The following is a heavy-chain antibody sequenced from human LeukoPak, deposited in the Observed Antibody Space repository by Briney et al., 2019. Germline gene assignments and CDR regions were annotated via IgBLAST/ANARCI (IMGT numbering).Heavy chain of an antibody. D-gene: IGHD3-16*02. Sequence: ASVKVSCKASGYTFTDYYMHWVRQAPGQGLEWMGWINPNSGGTNYAQNFQGRVTMIRDTSISTAYMELSRLSSDDTAVYYCARVVSAFDYVWRSYPEAHFNYWGQGTLVTVSS. CDR3: ARVVSAFDYVWRSYPEAHFNY. J-gene: IGHJ4*02. V-gene: IGHV1-2*02. CDR1: GYTFTDYY. CDR2: INPNSGGT.